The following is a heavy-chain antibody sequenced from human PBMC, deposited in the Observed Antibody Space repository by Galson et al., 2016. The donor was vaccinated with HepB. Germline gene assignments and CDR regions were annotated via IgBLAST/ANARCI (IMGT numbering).Heavy chain of an antibody. CDR3: ARAYNWDDEDFGLDV. J-gene: IGHJ1*01. V-gene: IGHV5-10-1*01. CDR2: IDPTDSNT. Sequence: QSGAEVTKPGESLRLSCKASGYSFTSYWIHWVRQMPGKGLEWMVAIDPTDSNTNYSPSFQGHVTLSADKSVNTAYLQWSNLKASDTATYYCARAYNWDDEDFGLDVWGQGTLVTVCS. CDR1: GYSFTSYW. D-gene: IGHD1-1*01.